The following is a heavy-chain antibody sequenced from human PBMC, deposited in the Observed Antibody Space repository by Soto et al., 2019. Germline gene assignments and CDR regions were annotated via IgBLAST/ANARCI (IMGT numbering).Heavy chain of an antibody. D-gene: IGHD3-22*01. CDR1: GYTFTGYY. Sequence: QVQLVQSGAEVKKPGASVKVSCKASGYTFTGYYMNWVRQAPGQGLEWLGWINPNSGGTYYAQKFQGRVTMTRDTSISTAYMELSRLRSDDTAVYYCARDRYYYDSSGYSDFQHWSQGTLVTVSS. J-gene: IGHJ1*01. CDR3: ARDRYYYDSSGYSDFQH. V-gene: IGHV1-2*02. CDR2: INPNSGGT.